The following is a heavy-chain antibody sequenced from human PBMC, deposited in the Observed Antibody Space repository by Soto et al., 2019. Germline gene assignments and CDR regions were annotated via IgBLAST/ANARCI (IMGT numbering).Heavy chain of an antibody. V-gene: IGHV1-69*06. CDR2: IMPIFGTA. CDR1: GGTFSSYA. CDR3: ARAGDIVATLAGTPLFQS. Sequence: SVKVSCKASGGTFSSYAISWVRQAPGQGLEWMGGIMPIFGTANYAQKFQGRVTITADKSTSTAYMELSSLRSEDTAVYYCARAGDIVATLAGTPLFQSWGQGTLVPAPQ. J-gene: IGHJ5*02. D-gene: IGHD5-12*01.